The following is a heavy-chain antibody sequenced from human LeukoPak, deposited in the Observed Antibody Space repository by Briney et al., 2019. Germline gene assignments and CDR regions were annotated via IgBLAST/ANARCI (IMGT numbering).Heavy chain of an antibody. CDR1: GFTFSDYY. V-gene: IGHV3-11*04. J-gene: IGHJ4*02. CDR3: AKVRDYYDSSGAFDY. CDR2: ISSSGSTI. D-gene: IGHD3-22*01. Sequence: GGSLRLSCAASGFTFSDYYMSWIREAPGKGLEWVSYISSSGSTIYYADSVKGRFTISRDNAKNSLYLQMNSLRAEDTAVYYCAKVRDYYDSSGAFDYWGQGTLVTVSS.